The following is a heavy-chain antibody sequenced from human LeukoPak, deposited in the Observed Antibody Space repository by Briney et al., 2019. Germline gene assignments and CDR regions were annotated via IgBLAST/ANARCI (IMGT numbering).Heavy chain of an antibody. Sequence: GGSLRLSCAASGFTFSNAWMSWVRQAPGKGLEWVGRIKSKTDGGTTDYAAPVKGRFTISGDDSKNTLYLQMNSLKTEDTAVYYCTTVNRDIVVVVAAIDYWGQGTLVTVSS. CDR1: GFTFSNAW. J-gene: IGHJ4*02. V-gene: IGHV3-15*01. CDR2: IKSKTDGGTT. D-gene: IGHD2-15*01. CDR3: TTVNRDIVVVVAAIDY.